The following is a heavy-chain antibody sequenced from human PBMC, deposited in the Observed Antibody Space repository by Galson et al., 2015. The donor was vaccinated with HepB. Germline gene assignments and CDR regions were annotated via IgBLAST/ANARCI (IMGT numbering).Heavy chain of an antibody. CDR2: FDPEDGET. Sequence: SVKVSCKVSGYTLTELSMHWVRQAPGKGLEWMGGFDPEDGETIYAQKFQGRVTTTEDTSTDTAYMELSSLRSEDTAVYYCATGGITGTTYYYYYAMDVWGQGTTVTVSS. CDR3: ATGGITGTTYYYYYAMDV. J-gene: IGHJ6*02. CDR1: GYTLTELS. D-gene: IGHD1-14*01. V-gene: IGHV1-24*01.